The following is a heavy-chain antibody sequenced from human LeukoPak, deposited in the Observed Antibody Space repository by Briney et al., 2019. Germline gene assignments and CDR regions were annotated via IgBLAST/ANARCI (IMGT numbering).Heavy chain of an antibody. Sequence: PGESLKISCKGSGYSFTSYWIGWVRQMPGKGLEWMGIIYPDDSDTRYSPSFQGQVTISADKSISTAYLQWSSLKASGTAMYYCARLGYYDSSGYYGWYFDLWGRGTLVTVSS. CDR3: ARLGYYDSSGYYGWYFDL. J-gene: IGHJ2*01. V-gene: IGHV5-51*01. CDR1: GYSFTSYW. D-gene: IGHD3-22*01. CDR2: IYPDDSDT.